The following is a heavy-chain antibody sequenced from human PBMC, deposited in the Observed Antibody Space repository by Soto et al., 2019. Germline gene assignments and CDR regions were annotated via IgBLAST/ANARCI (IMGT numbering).Heavy chain of an antibody. CDR1: GYTFTGYY. CDR3: ASKVTIFGVVPDY. V-gene: IGHV1-2*02. J-gene: IGHJ4*02. D-gene: IGHD3-3*01. Sequence: ASVKVSCKASGYTFTGYYMHGVRQAPGQGLEWMGWINPNSGGTNYAQKFQGRVTMTRDTSISTAYMELSRLRSDDTAVYYCASKVTIFGVVPDYWGQGTLVTVSS. CDR2: INPNSGGT.